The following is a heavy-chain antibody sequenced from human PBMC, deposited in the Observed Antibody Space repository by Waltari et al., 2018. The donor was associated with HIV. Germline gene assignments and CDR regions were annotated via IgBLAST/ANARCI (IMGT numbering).Heavy chain of an antibody. D-gene: IGHD5-12*01. CDR2: IAYDGSRQ. CDR1: GYIFTDYA. Sequence: QVHLVESGGGVVQPGRSLRLSCAASGYIFTDYALHWVRQAPGKGLEWVAFIAYDGSRQQYAGSVRGRFTISRDDFKNTLYLQMNSLRPGDTAVYYCARESKYSHKYYPFEYWGQGTLVSVSS. J-gene: IGHJ4*02. CDR3: ARESKYSHKYYPFEY. V-gene: IGHV3-30-3*01.